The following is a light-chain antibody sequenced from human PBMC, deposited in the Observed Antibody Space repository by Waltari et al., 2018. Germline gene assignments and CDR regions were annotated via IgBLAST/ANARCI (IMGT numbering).Light chain of an antibody. J-gene: IGKJ1*01. Sequence: EVVLTHSPATLSLSPGERATLPCRASQSVSVYLAWYQQKPGQAPRLLIYDASDRATGVPARFSGSGSGTDFTLTISSLEPEDFAVYYCQQRTDRPPVTFGQGTRVEMK. V-gene: IGKV3-11*01. CDR1: QSVSVY. CDR3: QQRTDRPPVT. CDR2: DAS.